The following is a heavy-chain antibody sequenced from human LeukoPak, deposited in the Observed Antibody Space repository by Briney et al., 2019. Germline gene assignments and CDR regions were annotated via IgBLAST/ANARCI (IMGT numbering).Heavy chain of an antibody. CDR1: GYTFTGYY. J-gene: IGHJ4*02. CDR3: ARDADCGGDCYSGSAGD. Sequence: ASVKVSCKASGYTFTGYYMHWVRQAPGQGLEWMGRISPNSGGTNYAQKFQGRVTMTRDTSISTAYMELSRLRSDDTAVYYCARDADCGGDCYSGSAGDWGQGTLVTVSS. D-gene: IGHD2-21*02. CDR2: ISPNSGGT. V-gene: IGHV1-2*06.